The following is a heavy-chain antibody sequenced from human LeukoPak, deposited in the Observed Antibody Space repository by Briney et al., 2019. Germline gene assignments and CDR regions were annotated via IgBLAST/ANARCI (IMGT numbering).Heavy chain of an antibody. CDR1: GGSISSSNW. CDR2: IYHSGST. J-gene: IGHJ4*02. Sequence: SETLSLTCAVSGGSISSSNWWSWVRQPPGKGLEWIGEIYHSGSTNYNPSLKSRVTISVDKSKNQFSLKLSSVTAADTAVYYCARDSKTSSGWYYFDYWGQGTLVTVSS. V-gene: IGHV4-4*02. CDR3: ARDSKTSSGWYYFDY. D-gene: IGHD6-19*01.